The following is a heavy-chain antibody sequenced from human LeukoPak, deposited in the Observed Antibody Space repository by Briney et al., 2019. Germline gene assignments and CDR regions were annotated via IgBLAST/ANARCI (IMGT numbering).Heavy chain of an antibody. CDR1: GGSISSYY. CDR2: IYYSGST. J-gene: IGHJ4*02. V-gene: IGHV4-59*01. Sequence: SETLSLTCTVSGGSISSYYWSWIRQPPGKGLEWIGYIYYSGSTNYNPSLKSRDTISVDTSKNQFSLKLSSVTAADTAVYYCARVDSSGDYFDYWGQGTLVTVSS. CDR3: ARVDSSGDYFDY. D-gene: IGHD3-22*01.